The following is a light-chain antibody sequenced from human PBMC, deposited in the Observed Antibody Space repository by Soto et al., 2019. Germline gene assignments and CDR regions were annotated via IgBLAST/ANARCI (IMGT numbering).Light chain of an antibody. Sequence: QSALTQPPSASGSPGQSVTISCTGTSSDVGGYNYVSWYQHHPGKAPKLMIYEVTKRPSGVPDRFYGSKSGNTASLTVSGLLAEDEADYYCASYAGGNQVFGTGTKLTVL. CDR3: ASYAGGNQV. CDR2: EVT. J-gene: IGLJ1*01. CDR1: SSDVGGYNY. V-gene: IGLV2-8*01.